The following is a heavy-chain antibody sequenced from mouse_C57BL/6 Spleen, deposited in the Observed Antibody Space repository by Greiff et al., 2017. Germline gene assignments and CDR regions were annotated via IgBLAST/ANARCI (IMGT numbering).Heavy chain of an antibody. CDR1: GYTFTDYE. CDR3: TRDWDDY. CDR2: IDPETGGT. D-gene: IGHD4-1*01. V-gene: IGHV1-15*01. J-gene: IGHJ2*01. Sequence: SGAELVRPGASVTLSCKASGYTFTDYEMHWVKQTPVHGLEWIGAIDPETGGTAYNQKFKGKAILTADKSSSTAYMELRSLTSEDSAVYYCTRDWDDYWGQGTTLTVSS.